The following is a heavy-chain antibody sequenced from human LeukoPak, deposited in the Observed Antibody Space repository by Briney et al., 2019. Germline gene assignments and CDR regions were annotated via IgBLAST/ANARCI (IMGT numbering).Heavy chain of an antibody. D-gene: IGHD2-2*01. J-gene: IGHJ4*02. CDR3: ARGVRGVVPAAIGPY. V-gene: IGHV4-34*01. Sequence: PSETLSLTCAVYGGSFSGYYWSWIRHPPEKGLEWIGEINHSGSTNYNPSLKSRVTISVDTSKNQFSLKLSSVTAADTAVYYCARGVRGVVPAAIGPYWGQGTLVTVSS. CDR1: GGSFSGYY. CDR2: INHSGST.